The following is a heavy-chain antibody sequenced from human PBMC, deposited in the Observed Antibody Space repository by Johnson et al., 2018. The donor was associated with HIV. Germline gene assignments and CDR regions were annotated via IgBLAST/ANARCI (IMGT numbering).Heavy chain of an antibody. CDR2: INWNGGST. V-gene: IGHV3-20*04. CDR3: ARDIFDTEPAFDI. CDR1: RFTFDDYA. J-gene: IGHJ3*02. Sequence: VQLVESGGVVVQPGGSLRLSCETSRFTFDDYAMHWVRQAPGKGLEWVSGINWNGGSTGYADSVKGRFTISRDNAKNSLYLQMNSLRAEDPALYYCARDIFDTEPAFDIWGQGTMVTVSS. D-gene: IGHD3-9*01.